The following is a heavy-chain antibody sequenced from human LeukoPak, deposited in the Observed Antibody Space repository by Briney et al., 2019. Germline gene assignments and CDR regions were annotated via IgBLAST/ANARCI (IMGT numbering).Heavy chain of an antibody. CDR3: VRVLTLIVGPDAFDI. CDR2: IHSGAGT. CDR1: GFTVSSSS. J-gene: IGHJ3*02. Sequence: PGGSLRLSCAASGFTVSSSSMSWVRQAPGKGLEWVSLIHSGAGTYYADSLKGRSTISRDNPTNTLFLQMNSLRAKDTAVYYCVRVLTLIVGPDAFDIWGQGTMVTVSS. V-gene: IGHV3-53*01. D-gene: IGHD3-22*01.